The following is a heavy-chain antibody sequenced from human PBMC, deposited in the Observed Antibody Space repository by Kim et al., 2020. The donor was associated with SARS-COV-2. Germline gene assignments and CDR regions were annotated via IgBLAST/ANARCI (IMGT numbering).Heavy chain of an antibody. J-gene: IGHJ4*02. CDR1: GFTFSSYS. CDR3: ARGGGTYYYDSSGYGVDY. Sequence: GGSLRLSCAASGFTFSSYSMNWVRQAPGKGLEWVSYISSSSSTIYYADSVKGRFTISRDNAKNSLYLQMNSLRDEDTAVYYCARGGGTYYYDSSGYGVDYWGQGTLVTVSS. D-gene: IGHD3-22*01. CDR2: ISSSSSTI. V-gene: IGHV3-48*02.